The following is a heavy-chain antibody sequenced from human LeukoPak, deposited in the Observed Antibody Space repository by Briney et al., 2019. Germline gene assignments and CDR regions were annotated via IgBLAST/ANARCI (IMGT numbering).Heavy chain of an antibody. V-gene: IGHV1-69*05. J-gene: IGHJ4*02. CDR1: GGTFSSYA. CDR2: FIPIFGTA. Sequence: ASVRVSCKASGGTFSSYAISWVRQAPGEGLEWMGGFIPIFGTANYAQKFQGRVTITTDESTSTAYMELSSLRSEDTAVYYCARDQYDSSGYYFSDYWGQGTLVTVSS. CDR3: ARDQYDSSGYYFSDY. D-gene: IGHD3-22*01.